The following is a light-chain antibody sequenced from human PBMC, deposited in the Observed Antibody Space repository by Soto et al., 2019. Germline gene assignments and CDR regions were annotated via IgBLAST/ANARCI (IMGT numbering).Light chain of an antibody. CDR1: QGISNY. J-gene: IGKJ1*01. Sequence: DIQMTQSPSSLSASVRDRVTFACRASQGISNYLVWYQQKPGKVPKLLIYAASTLRSGVPSRFSGSGSGTDFTLTISSLQPEDVASYFCQKYDSASWTFGQGTKVDIK. V-gene: IGKV1-27*01. CDR2: AAS. CDR3: QKYDSASWT.